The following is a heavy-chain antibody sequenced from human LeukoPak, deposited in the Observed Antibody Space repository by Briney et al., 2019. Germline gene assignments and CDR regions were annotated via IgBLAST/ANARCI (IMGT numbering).Heavy chain of an antibody. V-gene: IGHV3-30-3*01. CDR2: ISYDGSNK. CDR1: GFTFSSYA. J-gene: IGHJ6*04. D-gene: IGHD3-10*01. Sequence: SGGSLRLSCAASGFTFSSYAMHWVRQAPGKGLEWVAVISYDGSNKYYADSVKGRFTISRDNSKNTLYLQMNSLRAEDTAVYYCARDSGSPTKAYYYYGMDVWGKGTTVTVSS. CDR3: ARDSGSPTKAYYYYGMDV.